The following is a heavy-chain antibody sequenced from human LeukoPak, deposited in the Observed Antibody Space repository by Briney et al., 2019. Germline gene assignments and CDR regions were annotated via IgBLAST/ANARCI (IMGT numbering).Heavy chain of an antibody. D-gene: IGHD4-23*01. J-gene: IGHJ4*02. V-gene: IGHV1-69*13. Sequence: SVKVSCKASGGTFSSYAISWVRQAPGQGLEWMGGIIPIFGTANYAQKFQGRVTITADESTSTAYMELSSLRSEDTAVYYCGTHIGNSPVFDHWGQGTLVTVSS. CDR3: GTHIGNSPVFDH. CDR1: GGTFSSYA. CDR2: IIPIFGTA.